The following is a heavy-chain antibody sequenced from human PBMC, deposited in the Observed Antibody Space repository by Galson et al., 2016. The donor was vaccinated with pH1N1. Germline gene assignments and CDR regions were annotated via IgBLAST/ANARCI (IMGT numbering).Heavy chain of an antibody. CDR2: IDWDDDK. Sequence: PALVKPTQTLTLTCTFSGFSLSTSGMCVSWIRQPPGKALEWLALIDWDDDKYYSTSLKTRLTISKDTSKNQVVLTMTNMDPVNTATYYCARMRNGDYSDWLAPWGQETLVTVTS. CDR1: GFSLSTSGMC. CDR3: ARMRNGDYSDWLAP. J-gene: IGHJ5*02. D-gene: IGHD4-17*01. V-gene: IGHV2-70*01.